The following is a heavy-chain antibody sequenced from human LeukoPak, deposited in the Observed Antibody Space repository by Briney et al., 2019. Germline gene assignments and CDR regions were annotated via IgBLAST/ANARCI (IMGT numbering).Heavy chain of an antibody. CDR2: INHSGST. CDR3: ARLRLGGSYYYFDY. J-gene: IGHJ4*02. Sequence: SETLSLTCAVYGGSFSGYYWSWIRQPPGKGLEWIGEINHSGSTNYNPSLKSRVTISVDTSKNQFSLKLSSVTAADTAVYYCARLRLGGSYYYFDYWGQGALVTVSS. CDR1: GGSFSGYY. D-gene: IGHD3-10*01. V-gene: IGHV4-34*01.